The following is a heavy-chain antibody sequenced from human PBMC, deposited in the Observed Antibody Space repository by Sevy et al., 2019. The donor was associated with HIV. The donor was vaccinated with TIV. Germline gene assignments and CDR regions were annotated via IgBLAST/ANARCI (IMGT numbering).Heavy chain of an antibody. CDR3: ARVRGGYSGFGGFDY. V-gene: IGHV4-61*01. CDR2: IYYSGST. Sequence: SETLSLTCTVSGGSVSSGSYYWSWIRQPPGKGLEWIGYIYYSGSTNHNPSLKRRVTISVETSKNQFSLMLKSVTAADTAVYYCARVRGGYSGFGGFDYWGQGTLVTVSS. CDR1: GGSVSSGSYY. J-gene: IGHJ4*02. D-gene: IGHD5-12*01.